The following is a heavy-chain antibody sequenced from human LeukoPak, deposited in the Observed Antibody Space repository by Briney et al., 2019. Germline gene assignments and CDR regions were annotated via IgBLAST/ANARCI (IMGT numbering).Heavy chain of an antibody. Sequence: SETLSLTRTVSGGSISSYYWSWIRQPPGKGLEWIGYIYYSGSTNYNPSLKSRVTISVDTSKNQFSLKLSSVTAADTAVYYCARSAVVVVATDAFDIWGQGTMVTVSS. CDR2: IYYSGST. V-gene: IGHV4-59*01. CDR1: GGSISSYY. J-gene: IGHJ3*02. D-gene: IGHD2-15*01. CDR3: ARSAVVVVATDAFDI.